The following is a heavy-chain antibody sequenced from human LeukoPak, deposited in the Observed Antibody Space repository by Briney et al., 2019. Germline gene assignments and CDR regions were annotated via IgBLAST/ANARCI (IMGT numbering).Heavy chain of an antibody. D-gene: IGHD6-13*01. J-gene: IGHJ6*03. CDR3: ARGRSSSWYYYYMDV. CDR1: YSISSGYY. CDR2: IYTSGST. V-gene: IGHV4-4*07. Sequence: SETLSLTCTVSYSISSGYYWSWIRQPAGKGLEWIGRIYTSGSTNYNPSLKSRVTMSVDTSKNQFSLKLSSVTAADTAVYYCARGRSSSWYYYYMDVWGKGTTVTISS.